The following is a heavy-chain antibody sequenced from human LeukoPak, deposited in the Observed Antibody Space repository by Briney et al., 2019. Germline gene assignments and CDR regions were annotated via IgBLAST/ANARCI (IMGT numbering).Heavy chain of an antibody. V-gene: IGHV4-31*03. CDR1: GDSISSGGYY. J-gene: IGHJ4*02. CDR3: ARFTGSYSGWRPYYFDY. D-gene: IGHD1-26*01. Sequence: PSQTLSLTCTVSGDSISSGGYYWSWIRQHPGKGLEWIGYIYYSGSTYYNPSLKSRVTISVDTSKNQFSLKLSSVTAADTAVYYCARFTGSYSGWRPYYFDYWGQGTLVTVSS. CDR2: IYYSGST.